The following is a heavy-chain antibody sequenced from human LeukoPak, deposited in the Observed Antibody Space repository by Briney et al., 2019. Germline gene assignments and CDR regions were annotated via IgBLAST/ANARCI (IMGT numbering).Heavy chain of an antibody. D-gene: IGHD2-2*01. V-gene: IGHV1-18*01. Sequence: GASVKVSCKASGYTFTSYGISWVRQAPGQGLESMGWISAYNGNTNYAQKLQGRVTMTTDTSTSTAYMELRSLRSDDTAVYYCARDPTIVVAPAAMVWFDPWGQGTLVTVSS. J-gene: IGHJ5*02. CDR3: ARDPTIVVAPAAMVWFDP. CDR2: ISAYNGNT. CDR1: GYTFTSYG.